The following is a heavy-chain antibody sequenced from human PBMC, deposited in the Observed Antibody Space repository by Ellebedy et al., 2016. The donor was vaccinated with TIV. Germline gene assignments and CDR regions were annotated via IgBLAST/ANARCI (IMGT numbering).Heavy chain of an antibody. D-gene: IGHD5-12*01. J-gene: IGHJ4*02. CDR1: GFTFSSYG. V-gene: IGHV3-33*01. Sequence: GGSLRLXXAASGFTFSSYGMHWVRQAPGKGLEWVAVIWYDGSNKDYVDSVKGRFTISRDNSKNMLYLQMNSLRAEDTAVYYCARLSGYGGYDYFDYWGQGTLVTVSP. CDR3: ARLSGYGGYDYFDY. CDR2: IWYDGSNK.